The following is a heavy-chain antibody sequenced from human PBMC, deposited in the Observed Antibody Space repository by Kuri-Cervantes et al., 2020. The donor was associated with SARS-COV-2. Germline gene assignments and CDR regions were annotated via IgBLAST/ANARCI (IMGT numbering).Heavy chain of an antibody. V-gene: IGHV4-39*01. Sequence: SETLSLTCSVSGDSITKNNYYWGWIRQPPGKGLEWIGNIYIVTKRGRRGSTNYHPALDSRVTMSADTSKNQFSLTLRSVTAADTAVYYCARHIEKAEFLTPVNAYYYYMDVWGRGTTVTVSS. CDR3: ARHIEKAEFLTPVNAYYYYMDV. J-gene: IGHJ6*03. CDR1: GDSITKNNYY. D-gene: IGHD4-11*01. CDR2: IYIVTKRGRRGST.